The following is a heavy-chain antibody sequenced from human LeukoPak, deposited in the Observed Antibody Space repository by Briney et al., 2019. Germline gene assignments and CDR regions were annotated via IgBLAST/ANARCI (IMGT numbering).Heavy chain of an antibody. J-gene: IGHJ4*02. Sequence: GASVKVSCKASGYTFTSLDINWVRQATGQGLEWMGWTNPNSGYTGYAQKFQGRVTITRNTSISTAYMELSSLRSEDTAVYYCARVAGCIDYWGQGNLVAVSS. D-gene: IGHD6-19*01. CDR2: TNPNSGYT. CDR3: ARVAGCIDY. CDR1: GYTFTSLD. V-gene: IGHV1-8*03.